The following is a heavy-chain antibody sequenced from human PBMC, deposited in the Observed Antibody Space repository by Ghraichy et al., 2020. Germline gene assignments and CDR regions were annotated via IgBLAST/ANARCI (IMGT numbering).Heavy chain of an antibody. CDR1: GGSFSGYY. CDR2: INHSGST. V-gene: IGHV4-34*01. CDR3: ARGRRITMVRGVIGALGS. J-gene: IGHJ4*02. Sequence: SETLSLTCAVYGGSFSGYYWSWIRQPPGKGLEWIGEINHSGSTNYNPSLKSRVTISVDTSKNQFSLKLSSVTAADTAVYYCARGRRITMVRGVIGALGSWGQGTLVTVSS. D-gene: IGHD3-10*01.